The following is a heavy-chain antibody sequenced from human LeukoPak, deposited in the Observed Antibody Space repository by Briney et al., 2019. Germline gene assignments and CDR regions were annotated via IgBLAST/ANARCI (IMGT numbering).Heavy chain of an antibody. J-gene: IGHJ6*03. CDR1: GGSISSGSYY. CDR2: IYTSGST. Sequence: SETLSLTCTVSGGSISSGSYYWSWIRQPAGKGLEWIGRIYTSGSTNYNPSLKSRVTISVDTSKNQFSLKLSSVTAADTAVYYCARDQEAYCSSTSCYEYYYYMDVWGRGTTVTISS. CDR3: ARDQEAYCSSTSCYEYYYYMDV. V-gene: IGHV4-61*02. D-gene: IGHD2-2*01.